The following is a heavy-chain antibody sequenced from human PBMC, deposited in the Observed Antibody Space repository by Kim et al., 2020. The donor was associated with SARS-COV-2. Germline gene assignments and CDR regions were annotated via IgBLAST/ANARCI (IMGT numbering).Heavy chain of an antibody. Sequence: SETLSLTCTVSGGSISSSSYYWGWIRQPPGKGLEWIGSIYYSGSTYYNPSLKSRVTISVDTSKNQFSLKLSSVTAADTAVYYCARDQGYSSSFLRTWYYYGMDVWGQGTTVTVSS. CDR2: IYYSGST. V-gene: IGHV4-39*07. CDR3: ARDQGYSSSFLRTWYYYGMDV. CDR1: GGSISSSSYY. D-gene: IGHD6-13*01. J-gene: IGHJ6*02.